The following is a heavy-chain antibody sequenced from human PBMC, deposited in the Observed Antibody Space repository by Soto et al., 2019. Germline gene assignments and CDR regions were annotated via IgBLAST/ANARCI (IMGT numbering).Heavy chain of an antibody. D-gene: IGHD3-16*02. J-gene: IGHJ4*02. CDR1: GGSFSGHY. CDR3: ARGRRGVLSSRLDY. V-gene: IGHV4-34*01. CDR2: INHSGST. Sequence: TETLSLTWAVYGGSFSGHYWGWIRQHPGKGLEWIGEINHSGSTNYNPSLKSRVTISVDTSKNQFSLKLSSVTAADTAVYYCARGRRGVLSSRLDYWGQGPLVTVSS.